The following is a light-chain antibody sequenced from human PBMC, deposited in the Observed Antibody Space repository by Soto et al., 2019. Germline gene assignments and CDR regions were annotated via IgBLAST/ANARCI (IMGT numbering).Light chain of an antibody. CDR2: DTS. Sequence: EVVWTMSVATLSLSPGERANLSCRASQSVSSNLALYQQKPGQAPRLLIYDTSIRATGVPARFSGSRSGAEFTLTISSLQSEDFAVYYCQLDVTLPLPFGGGTNV. J-gene: IGKJ4*01. CDR3: QLDVTLPLP. V-gene: IGKV3-15*01. CDR1: QSVSSN.